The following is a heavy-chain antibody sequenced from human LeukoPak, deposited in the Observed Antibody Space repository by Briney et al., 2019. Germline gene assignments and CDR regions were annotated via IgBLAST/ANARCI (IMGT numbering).Heavy chain of an antibody. CDR2: IWYDGSNK. J-gene: IGHJ4*02. V-gene: IGHV3-33*01. CDR1: GFTFSSYA. Sequence: GRSLRLSCAASGFTFSSYAMHWVRQAPGKGLEWVAVIWYDGSNKYYAESVKGRFTISRDNSKNTLYLQMNSLRAEDTAVYYCARMDSSSSGSWTYFDYWGQGTLVTVSS. D-gene: IGHD6-6*01. CDR3: ARMDSSSSGSWTYFDY.